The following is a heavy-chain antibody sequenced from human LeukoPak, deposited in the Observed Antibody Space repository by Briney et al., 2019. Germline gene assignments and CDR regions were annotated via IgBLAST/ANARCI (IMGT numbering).Heavy chain of an antibody. J-gene: IGHJ4*02. D-gene: IGHD3-22*01. CDR2: IYPGDSDT. V-gene: IGHV5-51*01. CDR3: ARHMGTYYYDSSGYPIDY. CDR1: GYSFTSYW. Sequence: GESLQISCKGSGYSFTSYWIGWVRQMPGKGLEWMGIIYPGDSDTRYSPSFQGQVTISADKSISTAYLQWSSLKASDTAMYYCARHMGTYYYDSSGYPIDYWGQGTLVTVSS.